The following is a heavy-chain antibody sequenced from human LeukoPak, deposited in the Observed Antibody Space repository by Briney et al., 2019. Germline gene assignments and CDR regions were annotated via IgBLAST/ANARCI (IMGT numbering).Heavy chain of an antibody. CDR1: GDSISGSY. D-gene: IGHD3-22*01. J-gene: IGHJ3*02. CDR2: IYTSGRT. V-gene: IGHV4-4*07. CDR3: ARTLTMTYAFDI. Sequence: PSETVSLTCTISGDSISGSYWSWLRLPAGKGLEWIGRIYTSGRTNYNLALKDRVTISVDTSKNQFSLKLSSVTAADTAVYYCARTLTMTYAFDIWGQGTMVTVSS.